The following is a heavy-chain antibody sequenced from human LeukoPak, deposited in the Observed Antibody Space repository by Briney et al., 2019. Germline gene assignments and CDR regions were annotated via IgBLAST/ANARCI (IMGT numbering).Heavy chain of an antibody. J-gene: IGHJ5*02. CDR1: GFTFSGRW. V-gene: IGHV3-7*03. CDR2: INQDGADK. CDR3: AREIVGTHKSRFDP. Sequence: GGSLRLSCAASGFTFSGRWMSWLRQAPGKGLEWVANINQDGADKYYVDSVKGRFTISRDNAKNSLYLQMNSLRAEDTAVYYCAREIVGTHKSRFDPWGQGTLVTVSS. D-gene: IGHD1-26*01.